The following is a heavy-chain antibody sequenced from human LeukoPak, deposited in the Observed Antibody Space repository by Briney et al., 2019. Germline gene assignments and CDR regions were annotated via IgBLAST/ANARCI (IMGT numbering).Heavy chain of an antibody. V-gene: IGHV4-38-2*02. CDR3: AREGKITMGRGVIRYYYMDV. D-gene: IGHD3-10*01. Sequence: SETLSLTCTVSGYSISSGYYWGWIRQPPGKGLEWIGSIYHSGRTYYNPSLKSRVTISVDTSKNQFSLKLSSVTAADTAVYYCAREGKITMGRGVIRYYYMDVWGKGTTVTISS. CDR1: GYSISSGYY. J-gene: IGHJ6*03. CDR2: IYHSGRT.